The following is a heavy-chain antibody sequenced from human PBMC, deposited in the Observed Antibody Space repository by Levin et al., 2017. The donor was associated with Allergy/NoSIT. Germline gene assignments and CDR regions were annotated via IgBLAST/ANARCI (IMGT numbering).Heavy chain of an antibody. Sequence: GGSLRLSCAASGFTFSSYSMNWVRQAPGKGLEWVSSISSSSSYIYYADSVKGRFTISRDNAKNSLYLQMNSLRAEDTAVYYCARGPSRGTSSSTNWGQGTLVTVSS. CDR3: ARGPSRGTSSSTN. V-gene: IGHV3-21*01. CDR1: GFTFSSYS. CDR2: ISSSSSYI. J-gene: IGHJ4*02. D-gene: IGHD6-6*01.